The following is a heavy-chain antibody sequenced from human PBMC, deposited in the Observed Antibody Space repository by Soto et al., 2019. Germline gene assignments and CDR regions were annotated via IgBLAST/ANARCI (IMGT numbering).Heavy chain of an antibody. V-gene: IGHV4-34*01. Sequence: QVQLQQWGAGLLKPSETLSLTCAVYGGSFSGYYWSWIRQPPGKGLEWIGEINHSGSTNYNPSLKSRVTISVDTSKNQFSLKLSSVTAADTAVYYCARETTIFGVVTSPYYFDYWGQGTLVTVSS. CDR2: INHSGST. D-gene: IGHD3-3*01. J-gene: IGHJ4*02. CDR1: GGSFSGYY. CDR3: ARETTIFGVVTSPYYFDY.